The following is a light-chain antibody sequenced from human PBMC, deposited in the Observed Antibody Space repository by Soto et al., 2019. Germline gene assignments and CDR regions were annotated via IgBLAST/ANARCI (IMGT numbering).Light chain of an antibody. CDR2: EVS. V-gene: IGLV2-14*01. CDR1: SRDVGGYNY. J-gene: IGLJ1*01. CDR3: SSYTSSSTLYV. Sequence: LNQPASVARSPGQAITISYTRTSRDVGGYNYVSWYQQHPGKAPKLMIYEVSNRPSGVSNRFSGSKSGNTASLTISALQAEHEADYYCSSYTSSSTLYVFGTGPKVTVL.